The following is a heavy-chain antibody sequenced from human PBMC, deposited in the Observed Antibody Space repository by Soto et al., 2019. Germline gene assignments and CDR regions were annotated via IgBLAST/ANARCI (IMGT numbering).Heavy chain of an antibody. CDR2: ISYDGDNK. D-gene: IGHD4-17*01. Sequence: QVQLVESGGGVVRPGRSLRLSCAASGFTFRSYVMHWVRQAPGKGLEWVAAISYDGDNKYYADSVKGRFTISRDDSKSMMSLQMNSLRVEDTSVYYCAIGGVEDYGVQGCDYLGQGTLFTVSS. CDR1: GFTFRSYV. V-gene: IGHV3-30-3*01. CDR3: AIGGVEDYGVQGCDY. J-gene: IGHJ4*02.